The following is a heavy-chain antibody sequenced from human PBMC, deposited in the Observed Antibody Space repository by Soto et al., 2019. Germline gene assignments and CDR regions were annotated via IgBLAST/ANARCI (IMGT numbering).Heavy chain of an antibody. CDR2: ISRGGDYI. J-gene: IGHJ5*02. V-gene: IGHV3-21*01. Sequence: EVHLVESGGGLVKPGGSLRLTCAGPGFSFSDYTMNWVRQAPGKGLEGVSSISRGGDYIFYADTVKGRFTISRDNARNSLYLQMSSLRAEDTAVYYCAKDSGCVNNACAYDPWGQGTLVSVSS. D-gene: IGHD1-20*01. CDR1: GFSFSDYT. CDR3: AKDSGCVNNACAYDP.